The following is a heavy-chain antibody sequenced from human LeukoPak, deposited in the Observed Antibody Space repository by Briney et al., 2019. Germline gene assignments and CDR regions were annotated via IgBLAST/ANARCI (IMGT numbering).Heavy chain of an antibody. V-gene: IGHV4-34*01. D-gene: IGHD6-13*01. CDR3: ARVRSSSWYSTSWFDP. Sequence: SETMSLTCAVYGGSFSGYYWSWIRQPPGKGLEWIGEINHSGSTNYNPSLKSRVTISVDTSKNQFSLKLSSVTAADTAVYYCARVRSSSWYSTSWFDPWGQGTLVTVSS. CDR1: GGSFSGYY. CDR2: INHSGST. J-gene: IGHJ5*02.